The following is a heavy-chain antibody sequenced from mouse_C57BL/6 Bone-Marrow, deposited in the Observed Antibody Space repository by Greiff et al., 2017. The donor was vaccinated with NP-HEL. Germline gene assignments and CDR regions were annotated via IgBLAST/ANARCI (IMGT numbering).Heavy chain of an antibody. CDR3: AKKGYYWYFDV. CDR2: IWRGGST. CDR1: GFSLTSYG. V-gene: IGHV2-5*01. J-gene: IGHJ1*03. Sequence: VKLVESGPGLVQPSQSLSITCTVSGFSLTSYGVHWVRQSPGKGLEWLGVIWRGGSTDYNAAFMSRLSITKDNSKSQVFFKMNSLQADDTAIYYCAKKGYYWYFDVWGTGTTVTVSS. D-gene: IGHD2-2*01.